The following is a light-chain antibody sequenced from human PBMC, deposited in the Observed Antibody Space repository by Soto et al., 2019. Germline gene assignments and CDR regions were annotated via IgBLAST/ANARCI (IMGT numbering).Light chain of an antibody. V-gene: IGLV1-47*01. CDR3: SAWDDSLRGVV. CDR2: KTN. Sequence: QAVVTQPPSTSGTPGQRVFIPCSGSSSNIGGKDVYWYQQFPGTTPKLLIYKTNQRPSGVPDRFSGSKSGTSASLAISGLRSEDEADYYCSAWDDSLRGVVFGGGTKLTVL. J-gene: IGLJ2*01. CDR1: SSNIGGKD.